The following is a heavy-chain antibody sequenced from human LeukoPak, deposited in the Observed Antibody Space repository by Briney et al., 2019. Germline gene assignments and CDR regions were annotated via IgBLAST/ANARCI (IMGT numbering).Heavy chain of an antibody. CDR3: ARGRYMDV. Sequence: VASVKVSCKASGGTFISYAISWVRQAPGQGLEWMGWMNPKSGDTGYEQKFQGRVTITRDSSISTVYMELSSLGSEDTALYYCARGRYMDVWGKGTMVTVSS. CDR1: GGTFISYA. V-gene: IGHV1-8*02. CDR2: MNPKSGDT. J-gene: IGHJ6*03.